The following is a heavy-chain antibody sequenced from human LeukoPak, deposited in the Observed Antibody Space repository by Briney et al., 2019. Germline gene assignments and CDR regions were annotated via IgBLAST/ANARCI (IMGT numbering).Heavy chain of an antibody. Sequence: SSVKVSCKASGGTFSSYASSWVRQAPGQGLEWMGRIIPILGIANYAQKFQGRVTITADKSTSTAYMELSSLRSEDTAVYYCARDRASNYYDSSGYYYEINYWGQGTLVTVSS. J-gene: IGHJ4*02. D-gene: IGHD3-22*01. CDR3: ARDRASNYYDSSGYYYEINY. CDR1: GGTFSSYA. V-gene: IGHV1-69*04. CDR2: IIPILGIA.